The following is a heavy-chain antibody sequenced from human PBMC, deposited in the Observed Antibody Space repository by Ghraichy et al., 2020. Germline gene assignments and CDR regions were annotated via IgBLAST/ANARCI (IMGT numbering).Heavy chain of an antibody. CDR3: ASSLYSSSWVGGFDY. CDR1: GYTFTSYG. J-gene: IGHJ4*02. D-gene: IGHD6-13*01. Sequence: ASVKVSCKASGYTFTSYGISWVRQAPGQGLEWMGWISAYNGNTNYAQKLQGRVTMTTDTSTSTAYMELRSLRSDDTAVYYCASSLYSSSWVGGFDYWGQGTLVTVSS. CDR2: ISAYNGNT. V-gene: IGHV1-18*01.